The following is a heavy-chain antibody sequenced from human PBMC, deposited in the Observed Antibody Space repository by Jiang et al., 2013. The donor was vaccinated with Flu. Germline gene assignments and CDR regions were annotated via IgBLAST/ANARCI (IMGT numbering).Heavy chain of an antibody. J-gene: IGHJ6*02. CDR1: GFTFSSYG. D-gene: IGHD7-27*01. CDR3: ARAWAGDQSYYYYGMDV. CDR2: IWYDGSNK. Sequence: VQLLESGGGVVQPGRSLRLSCAASGFTFSSYGMHWVRQAPGKGLEWVAVIWYDGSNKYYADSVKGRFTISRDNSKNTLYLQMNSLRAEDTAVYYCARAWAGDQSYYYYGMDVWGQGTTVTVSS. V-gene: IGHV3-33*08.